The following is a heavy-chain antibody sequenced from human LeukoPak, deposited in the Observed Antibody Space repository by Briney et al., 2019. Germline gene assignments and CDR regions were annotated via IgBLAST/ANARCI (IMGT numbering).Heavy chain of an antibody. J-gene: IGHJ6*03. V-gene: IGHV1-46*01. Sequence: WASVKVSCKASGYTLTSYHMHWVRQAPGQGLEWMGKINPRDVTITYAQKFQGRVTMTRDVSTSTVYMELSSLRSDDTAVYYCARDLNNFYYMDVWGKGTTVTISS. CDR3: ARDLNNFYYMDV. CDR2: INPRDVTI. D-gene: IGHD2/OR15-2a*01. CDR1: GYTLTSYH.